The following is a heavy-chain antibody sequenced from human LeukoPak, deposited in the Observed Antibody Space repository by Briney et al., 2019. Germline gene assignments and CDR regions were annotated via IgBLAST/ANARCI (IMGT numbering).Heavy chain of an antibody. CDR1: GFTFSSYG. CDR2: IWYDGSNI. J-gene: IGHJ4*02. Sequence: GGSLRLSCAASGFTFSSYGMHWVRQAPGKGLEWLAVIWYDGSNIYYADPVKGRFAVSRDNSKNTLYLQINSLRAEDTAVYYCARARNDYDTSSFSALDYWGQGTLVTVSS. CDR3: ARARNDYDTSSFSALDY. V-gene: IGHV3-33*01. D-gene: IGHD3-22*01.